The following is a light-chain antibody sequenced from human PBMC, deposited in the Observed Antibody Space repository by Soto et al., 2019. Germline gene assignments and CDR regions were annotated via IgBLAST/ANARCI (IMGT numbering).Light chain of an antibody. J-gene: IGKJ5*01. V-gene: IGKV1-33*01. CDR1: EDISNY. CDR2: DAS. CDR3: QQYSHLIT. Sequence: DIQMTQSPSSLSASLADRVTITCPASEDISNYLNWYQQKLGKAPKLLIYDASNLETGVPSRFSGSGSGTDFTFTISSLQPEDIATYYCQQYSHLITFGQGTRLEIK.